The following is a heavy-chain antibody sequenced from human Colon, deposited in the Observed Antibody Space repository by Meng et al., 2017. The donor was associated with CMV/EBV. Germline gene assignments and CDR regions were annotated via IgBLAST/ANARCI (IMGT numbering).Heavy chain of an antibody. CDR3: ARWGFSGMFRASGRQAADWLDP. CDR1: GFSFTSFW. J-gene: IGHJ5*02. CDR2: IRQGGGET. Sequence: GESLKISYAASGFSFTSFWMAWVRQAPGKGLEWVASIRQGGGETYYGDSMKDRFTISRDNDNDSLFLQMSSLRVEDTAVYYCARWGFSGMFRASGRQAADWLDPWGRGTLVTVSS. D-gene: IGHD3-10*01. V-gene: IGHV3-7*01.